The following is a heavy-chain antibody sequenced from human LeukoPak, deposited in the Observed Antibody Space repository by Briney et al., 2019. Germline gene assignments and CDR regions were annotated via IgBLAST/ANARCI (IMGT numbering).Heavy chain of an antibody. J-gene: IGHJ3*02. D-gene: IGHD3-10*01. CDR3: ASEPYGSGSFLGAFDI. V-gene: IGHV4-39*01. CDR2: IYYSGST. Sequence: SETLSLTCAVSDDSIRSSAYYWGWIRQPPGKGPEWIGSIYYSGSTYYNPSLKSRVTISIDTSKNQFSLKLSSVTAADTAVYYCASEPYGSGSFLGAFDIWGQGTMVTVSS. CDR1: DDSIRSSAYY.